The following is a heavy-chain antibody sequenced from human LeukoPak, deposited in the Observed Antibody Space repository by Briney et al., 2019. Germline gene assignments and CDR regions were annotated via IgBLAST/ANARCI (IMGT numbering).Heavy chain of an antibody. J-gene: IGHJ4*02. V-gene: IGHV4-59*11. CDR2: IYYSGST. CDR3: ARDGYNQWLVI. D-gene: IGHD5-24*01. CDR1: GGSISSHY. Sequence: PSETLSLTCTVSGGSISSHYWSWIRQPPGKGLEWIGYIYYSGSTNYNPSLKSRVTISVDTSKNQFSLKLSSVTAADTAVYYCARDGYNQWLVIWGKGTLVTVSS.